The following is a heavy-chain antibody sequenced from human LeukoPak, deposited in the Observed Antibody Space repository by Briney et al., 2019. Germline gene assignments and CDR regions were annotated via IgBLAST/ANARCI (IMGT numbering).Heavy chain of an antibody. CDR1: GFTFSSYW. J-gene: IGHJ6*03. D-gene: IGHD5-12*01. CDR2: IKQDGSER. V-gene: IGHV3-7*03. CDR3: IRTLIVATSPYMDV. Sequence: GGSLRLSCAASGFTFSSYWMTWVRQTPGKGLEWVANIKQDGSERYFWDSVRDRFTISRDNAKDSLSLQMNSLRAEDTAIYYCIRTLIVATSPYMDVWGKGTTVTVSS.